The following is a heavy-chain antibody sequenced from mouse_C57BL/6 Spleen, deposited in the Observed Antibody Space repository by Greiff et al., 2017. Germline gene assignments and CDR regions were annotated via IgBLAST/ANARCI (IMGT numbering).Heavy chain of an antibody. CDR3: ARYSGYYEHYAMDY. J-gene: IGHJ4*01. CDR1: GYSFTDYN. D-gene: IGHD2-3*01. V-gene: IGHV1-39*01. Sequence: VHVKQSGPELVKPGASVKISCKASGYSFTDYNMNWVKQSNGKSLEWIGVINPNYGTTSYNQKFKGKATLTVDQSSSTAYMQLNSLTSEDSAVYYCARYSGYYEHYAMDYWGQGTSVTVSS. CDR2: INPNYGTT.